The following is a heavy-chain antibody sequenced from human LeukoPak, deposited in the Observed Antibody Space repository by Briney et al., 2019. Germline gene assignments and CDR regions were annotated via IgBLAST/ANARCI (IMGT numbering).Heavy chain of an antibody. J-gene: IGHJ6*02. D-gene: IGHD3-10*01. CDR3: AREYYYGSGSYSYYYGMDV. Sequence: GGSLRLSCAASGFTVSSNYMSWVRQAPGKGLEWVSVIYSGGSTYYADSVKGRFTISRDNSKNTLYLQMNSLRAEDTAVCYCAREYYYGSGSYSYYYGMDVWGQGTTVTVSS. V-gene: IGHV3-53*01. CDR1: GFTVSSNY. CDR2: IYSGGST.